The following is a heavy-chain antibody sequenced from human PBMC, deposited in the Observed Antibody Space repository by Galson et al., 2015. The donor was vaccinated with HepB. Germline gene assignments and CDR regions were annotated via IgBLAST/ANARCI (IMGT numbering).Heavy chain of an antibody. J-gene: IGHJ6*02. D-gene: IGHD5-18*01. V-gene: IGHV3-33*01. CDR2: IWYDGSNK. CDR3: ARARGYSYGYGMDV. Sequence: RQAPGKGLEWVAVIWYDGSNKYYADSVKGRSTISRDNSKNTLYLQTNSLRAEDTAVYYCARARGYSYGYGMDVWGQGTTVTVSS.